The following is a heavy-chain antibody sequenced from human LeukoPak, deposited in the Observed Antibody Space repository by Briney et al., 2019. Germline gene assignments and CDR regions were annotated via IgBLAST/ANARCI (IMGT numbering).Heavy chain of an antibody. J-gene: IGHJ3*02. D-gene: IGHD3-16*02. V-gene: IGHV4-39*01. CDR1: GGSISSSCYY. CDR2: IYYSGST. Sequence: PSETLSLTCTVSGGSISSSCYYWGWVRQPPGRGLGWVGSIYYSGSTYYNPSLKSRVTISVDTSKNQFSLKLSSVTAADTAVYYCAREGLGELSLYDAFDIWGQGTMVTVSS. CDR3: AREGLGELSLYDAFDI.